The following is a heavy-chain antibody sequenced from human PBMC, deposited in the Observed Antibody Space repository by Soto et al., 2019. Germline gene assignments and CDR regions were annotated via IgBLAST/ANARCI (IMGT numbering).Heavy chain of an antibody. V-gene: IGHV1-46*03. CDR1: GYTFTSYY. J-gene: IGHJ4*02. CDR3: ARGVPWTPQYSYGQQGRTCDY. Sequence: ASVKVSCKASGYTFTSYYMHWVRQAPGQGLEWMGIINPSGGSTSYAQKFQGRVTMTRDTSTSTVYMELSSLRSEDTAVYYCARGVPWTPQYSYGQQGRTCDYWGQGTLVTVSS. D-gene: IGHD5-18*01. CDR2: INPSGGST.